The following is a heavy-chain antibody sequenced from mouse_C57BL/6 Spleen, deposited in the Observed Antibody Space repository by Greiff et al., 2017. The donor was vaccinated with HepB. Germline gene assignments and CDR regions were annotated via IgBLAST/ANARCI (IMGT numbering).Heavy chain of an antibody. V-gene: IGHV2-5*01. CDR2: IWRGGST. Sequence: VMLVESGPGLVQPSQSLSITCTVSGFSLTSYGVHWVRQSPGKGLEWLGVIWRGGSTDYNAAFMSRLSITKDNSKSQVFLKMNSLQADDTAIYYCAKSTVVAHYYAMDYWGQGTSVTVSS. CDR3: AKSTVVAHYYAMDY. D-gene: IGHD1-1*01. J-gene: IGHJ4*01. CDR1: GFSLTSYG.